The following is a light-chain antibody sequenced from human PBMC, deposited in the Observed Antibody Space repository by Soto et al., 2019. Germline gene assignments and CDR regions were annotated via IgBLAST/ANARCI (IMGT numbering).Light chain of an antibody. Sequence: QMTQSPSSLSASVGEKIIITCRASRDVGSDVSWYQQKPGQAPKLLIYAASNLYTGVPSRFSGSRSGTEFTLTISSLQPEDFSSYYCLQDYGDSWTFGKGTKVDIK. J-gene: IGKJ1*01. V-gene: IGKV1-6*01. CDR3: LQDYGDSWT. CDR2: AAS. CDR1: RDVGSD.